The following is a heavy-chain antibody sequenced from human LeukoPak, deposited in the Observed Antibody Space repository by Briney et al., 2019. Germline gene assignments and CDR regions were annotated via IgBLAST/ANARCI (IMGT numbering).Heavy chain of an antibody. V-gene: IGHV4-4*07. D-gene: IGHD3-22*01. CDR1: GGSINSYY. CDR2: IYTTGST. Sequence: PSETLSLTCTVSGGSINSYYWSWVRQPAGMGLEWIGRIYTTGSTNYNPSLKSRVTMSVDTSKNQFSLNLSSVTAADTAVYYCARDPIHYFDPSDHNSWGQGTLVTVSS. J-gene: IGHJ4*02. CDR3: ARDPIHYFDPSDHNS.